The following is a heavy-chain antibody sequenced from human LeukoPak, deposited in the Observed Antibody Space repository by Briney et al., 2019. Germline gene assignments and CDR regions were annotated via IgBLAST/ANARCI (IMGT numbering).Heavy chain of an antibody. J-gene: IGHJ5*02. Sequence: GRSLRLSCAASEFTFSTYWMHWVRQAPGEGLVWVSRINPDGRTTSYADSVKGRFTISRDNAKNTLYLQMNSLRAEDTAVYYCAKDRYHGSGWYTGSWFDPWGQGTLVTVSS. CDR2: INPDGRTT. D-gene: IGHD6-19*01. CDR1: EFTFSTYW. V-gene: IGHV3-74*01. CDR3: AKDRYHGSGWYTGSWFDP.